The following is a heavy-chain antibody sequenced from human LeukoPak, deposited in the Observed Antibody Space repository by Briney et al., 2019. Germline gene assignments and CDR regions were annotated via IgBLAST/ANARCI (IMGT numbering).Heavy chain of an antibody. CDR1: GGSISSGGYY. V-gene: IGHV4-31*03. CDR2: IYYSGST. J-gene: IGHJ4*02. D-gene: IGHD2-21*02. CDR3: ARGVTGYYFDY. Sequence: SQTPSLTCTVSGGSISSGGYYWSWIRQHPGKGLEWIGYIYYSGSTYYNPSLKSRVTISVDTSKNQFSLKLSSVTAADTAVYYCARGVTGYYFDYWGQGTLVTVSS.